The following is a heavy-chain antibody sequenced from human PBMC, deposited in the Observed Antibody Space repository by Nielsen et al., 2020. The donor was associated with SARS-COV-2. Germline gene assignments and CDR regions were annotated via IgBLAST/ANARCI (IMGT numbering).Heavy chain of an antibody. V-gene: IGHV3-49*03. Sequence: GESLKISCTASGFTFGEYAMSWFRQAPGKGLEWVGFIRSKAYGGTTEYAASVKGRFTISRDDSKSIAYLQMNSLKTEDTAVYYCTRDDPYSSSLSNFYYYYYGMDVWGQGTTVTVSS. J-gene: IGHJ6*02. CDR3: TRDDPYSSSLSNFYYYYYGMDV. D-gene: IGHD6-13*01. CDR2: IRSKAYGGTT. CDR1: GFTFGEYA.